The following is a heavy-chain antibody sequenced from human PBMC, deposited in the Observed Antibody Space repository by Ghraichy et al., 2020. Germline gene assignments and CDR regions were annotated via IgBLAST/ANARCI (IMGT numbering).Heavy chain of an antibody. CDR3: ARNRGVRYNSGWYPNFDY. J-gene: IGHJ4*02. Sequence: GGSLRLSCAASGFIFSDYYMIWVRQAPGKGLEWVANINPDGSDKFYVASVQGRFTISRDNPTNSLYLQMNSLRAEDTALYYCARNRGVRYNSGWYPNFDYWGQGALVTVSS. D-gene: IGHD6-13*01. CDR1: GFIFSDYY. CDR2: INPDGSDK. V-gene: IGHV3-7*03.